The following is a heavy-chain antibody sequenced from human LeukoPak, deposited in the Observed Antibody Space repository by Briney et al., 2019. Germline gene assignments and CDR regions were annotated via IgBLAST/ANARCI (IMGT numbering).Heavy chain of an antibody. CDR2: ISSSSSYI. V-gene: IGHV3-21*01. Sequence: GSLRLSCVGSGFTFSNYDMNWVRQAPGKGLEWVSSISSSSSYIYYADSVKGRFTISRDNAKNSLYLQMNSLRAEDTAVYYCARDGGIVVVTAISVRAFDIWGQGTMVTVSS. J-gene: IGHJ3*02. CDR1: GFTFSNYD. D-gene: IGHD2-21*02. CDR3: ARDGGIVVVTAISVRAFDI.